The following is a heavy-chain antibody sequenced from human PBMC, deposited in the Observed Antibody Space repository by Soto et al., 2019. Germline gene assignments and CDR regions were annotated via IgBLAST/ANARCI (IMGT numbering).Heavy chain of an antibody. D-gene: IGHD3-22*01. CDR2: INPSGGST. Sequence: ASVAVSCKASVYTFTSNYIHWVRQAPGQGLEWMGIINPSGGSTTYAQKFQGRVTMTRDTSTRTVYMELSSLRSEDTAVYYCARDGYYYDSSGYYLVYWGQGTLVTVSS. V-gene: IGHV1-46*03. J-gene: IGHJ4*02. CDR3: ARDGYYYDSSGYYLVY. CDR1: VYTFTSNY.